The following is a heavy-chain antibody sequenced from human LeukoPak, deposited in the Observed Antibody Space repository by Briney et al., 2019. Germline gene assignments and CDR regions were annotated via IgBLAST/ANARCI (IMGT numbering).Heavy chain of an antibody. Sequence: SETLSLTCTVSGGSIRSSYYYWGWIRQPPGTGLEWIGSIYDSGSTYYNPSLKSRVTISVDTSKNQFSLKLSSVTAADTAVYYCARGSSSWYYFDYWGQGTLVTVSS. CDR2: IYDSGST. CDR3: ARGSSSWYYFDY. CDR1: GGSIRSSYYY. D-gene: IGHD6-13*01. J-gene: IGHJ4*02. V-gene: IGHV4-39*07.